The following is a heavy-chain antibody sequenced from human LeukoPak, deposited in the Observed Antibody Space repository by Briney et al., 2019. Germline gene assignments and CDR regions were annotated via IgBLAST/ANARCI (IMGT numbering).Heavy chain of an antibody. Sequence: GGSLRLSCAASGFTFSIYAMSWVRQAPGKGLEWVSAITGSGGSTYYADSVKGRLTISRDNSKNTLYLQMNSLRAEDTAVYYCAKGYCSSASCTNRADYWGQGTLVTVSS. CDR1: GFTFSIYA. D-gene: IGHD2-2*01. J-gene: IGHJ4*02. CDR2: ITGSGGST. V-gene: IGHV3-23*01. CDR3: AKGYCSSASCTNRADY.